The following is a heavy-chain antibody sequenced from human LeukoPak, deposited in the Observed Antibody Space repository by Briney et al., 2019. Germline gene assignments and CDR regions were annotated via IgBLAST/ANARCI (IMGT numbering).Heavy chain of an antibody. Sequence: GGSLRLSCAASGFTVSSNYMSWVRQAPGKGLEWVSAISGSGGSTYYADSVKGRFTISRDNSKNTLYLQMNSLRAEDTAVYYCAKSYSTYSSSPYNWFDPWGQGTLVTVSS. CDR3: AKSYSTYSSSPYNWFDP. V-gene: IGHV3-23*01. J-gene: IGHJ5*02. CDR1: GFTVSSNY. CDR2: ISGSGGST. D-gene: IGHD6-6*01.